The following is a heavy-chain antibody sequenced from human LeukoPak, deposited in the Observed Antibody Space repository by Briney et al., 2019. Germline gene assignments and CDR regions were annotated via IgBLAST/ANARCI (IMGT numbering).Heavy chain of an antibody. CDR3: ARDQSDYDSSGYGDY. CDR1: GGTFSNYP. V-gene: IGHV1-69*13. Sequence: SVKVSCKASGGTFSNYPISWVRQTPGQGLEWMGGIIPIFDTGNYAQKFQGRVTITADQSTSTAYMELRSLRSDDTAVYYCARDQSDYDSSGYGDYWGQGTLVTVSS. D-gene: IGHD3-22*01. J-gene: IGHJ4*02. CDR2: IIPIFDTG.